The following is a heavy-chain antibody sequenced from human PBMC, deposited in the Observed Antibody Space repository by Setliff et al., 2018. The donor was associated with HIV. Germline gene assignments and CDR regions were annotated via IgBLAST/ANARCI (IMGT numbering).Heavy chain of an antibody. CDR2: IRADEITK. V-gene: IGHV3-33*08. CDR3: ARDPPGSGFHLDY. D-gene: IGHD5-12*01. J-gene: IGHJ4*02. Sequence: PGGSLRLSCAASGFTFSSYAMHWVRQAPGMGLEWVAMIRADEITKFYADSVKGRFTISRDNSKNTMYLQMNTLRVEDTAVYYCARDPPGSGFHLDYWGQGTPVTVSS. CDR1: GFTFSSYA.